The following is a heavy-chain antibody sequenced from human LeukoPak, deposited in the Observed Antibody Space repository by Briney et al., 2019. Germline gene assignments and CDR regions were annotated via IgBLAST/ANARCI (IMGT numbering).Heavy chain of an antibody. V-gene: IGHV7-4-1*02. CDR1: GYTFTSYA. Sequence: GASVKVSCKASGYTFTSYAMNWVRQAPGQGLEWMGWINTNTGNPTYAQGFTGRFVFSLDTSVSTAYLQISSLKAEDTAVYYCARDTSAYCTNGACPLRGLDYWGQGTLVTVSS. CDR3: ARDTSAYCTNGACPLRGLDY. CDR2: INTNTGNP. J-gene: IGHJ4*02. D-gene: IGHD2-8*01.